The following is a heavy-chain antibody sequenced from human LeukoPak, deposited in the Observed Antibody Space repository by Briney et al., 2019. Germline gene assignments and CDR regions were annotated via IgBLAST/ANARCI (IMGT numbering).Heavy chain of an antibody. J-gene: IGHJ4*02. CDR2: INPNSGGT. Sequence: ASVTVSCTASGYTFTGYYMHWVRQAPGQGLEWMGWINPNSGGTNYAQKFQGRVTMTRDTSISTAYMELSRLRSDDTAVYCCARDSYGYVWGQGTLVTVSS. CDR3: ARDSYGYV. CDR1: GYTFTGYY. D-gene: IGHD5-18*01. V-gene: IGHV1-2*02.